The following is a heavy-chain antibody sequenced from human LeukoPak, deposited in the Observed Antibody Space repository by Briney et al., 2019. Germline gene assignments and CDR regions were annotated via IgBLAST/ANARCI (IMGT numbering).Heavy chain of an antibody. V-gene: IGHV4-34*01. CDR1: HGSFSGYY. Sequence: MPSQTLSLTCAVYHGSFSGYYWSWIRHPPGKGLEWIGEINHSGRTTYNPSLKSRVTISVDTSKNQFSLKLSSVTAADTAVYYCARGPRVVVPAAKAGSFYYMDVWGKGTTVTVSS. J-gene: IGHJ6*03. CDR3: ARGPRVVVPAAKAGSFYYMDV. D-gene: IGHD2-2*01. CDR2: INHSGRT.